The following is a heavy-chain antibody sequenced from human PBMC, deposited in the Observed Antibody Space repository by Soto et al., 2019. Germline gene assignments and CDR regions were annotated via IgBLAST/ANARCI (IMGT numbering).Heavy chain of an antibody. CDR3: ARDLGGRADY. D-gene: IGHD3-10*01. CDR1: GGSVSTYY. CDR2: MSSSGSP. Sequence: PSETLSLTCTVSGGSVSTYYWSWNRQPSVKELEWFRYMSSSGSPNYNPYLEIRVTRAIVTSKNQFSLRLTSVTAADTAVYYCARDLGGRADYWGQGILVTAPQ. J-gene: IGHJ4*02. V-gene: IGHV4-59*02.